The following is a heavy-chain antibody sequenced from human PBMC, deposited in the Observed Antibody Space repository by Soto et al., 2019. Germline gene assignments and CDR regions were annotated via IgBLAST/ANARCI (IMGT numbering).Heavy chain of an antibody. CDR1: GYTFIYYY. CDR2: INPHSSDT. CDR3: SIQGKSYLLPSDCSGMDV. V-gene: IGHV1-2*02. J-gene: IGHJ6*01. Sequence: ASVNVSSKSSGYTFIYYYLHWVRQAPAQVLEWMGWINPHSSDTYYAEKFQGRVTMTSDTSITTVVMDLSRLTSDDTPLYFWSIQGKSYLLPSDCSGMDVWEEGRSVTV. D-gene: IGHD2-21*02.